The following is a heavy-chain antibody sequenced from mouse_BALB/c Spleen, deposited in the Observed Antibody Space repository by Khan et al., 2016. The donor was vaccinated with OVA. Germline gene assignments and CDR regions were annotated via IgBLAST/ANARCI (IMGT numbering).Heavy chain of an antibody. D-gene: IGHD1-1*01. CDR3: ASPLYNYGSGYVDY. CDR2: ISSGGST. V-gene: IGHV5-6-5*01. CDR1: GFSFSSYA. Sequence: EVELVESGGGLVKPGGSLTLSCAASGFSFSSYAMSWVRQTPEKRLEWVASISSGGSTYYPDSVKGRFTISRDNARNILYLQMSSLRSEDTAMYYCASPLYNYGSGYVDYWGQGTTLTVSS. J-gene: IGHJ2*01.